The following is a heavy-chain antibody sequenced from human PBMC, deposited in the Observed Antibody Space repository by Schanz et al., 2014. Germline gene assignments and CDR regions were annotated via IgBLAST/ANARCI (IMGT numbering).Heavy chain of an antibody. CDR3: ARLWFGDHYYYYGMDV. V-gene: IGHV4-31*02. CDR2: IYHSGNT. D-gene: IGHD3-10*01. J-gene: IGHJ6*02. Sequence: DLEWIGYIYHSGNTYFKPSLQSRLAMSVDTAKNQFSLKLNSVTAADTAVYYCARLWFGDHYYYYGMDVWGQGTTVTVSS.